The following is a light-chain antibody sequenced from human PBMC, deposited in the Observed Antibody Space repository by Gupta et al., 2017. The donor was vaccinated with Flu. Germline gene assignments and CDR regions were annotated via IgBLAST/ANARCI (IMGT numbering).Light chain of an antibody. Sequence: VSPAVAAYVSCITSLRRRHTNSNNYFNWSTQKPGQAPHLLICLCSTLHFGVPDKFRGSGSGTDFALKINSMKTEDVGTSYCRQTSEKAGTFGPGTNVEIK. J-gene: IGKJ1*01. CDR3: RQTSEKAGT. CDR2: LCS. CDR1: LRRRHTNSNNY. V-gene: IGKV2-28*01.